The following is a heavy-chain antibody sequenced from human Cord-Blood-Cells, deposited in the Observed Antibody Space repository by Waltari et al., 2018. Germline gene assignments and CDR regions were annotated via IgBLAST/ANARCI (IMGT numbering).Heavy chain of an antibody. CDR3: ARTIVHTALGHDFWSGYYDY. J-gene: IGHJ4*02. D-gene: IGHD3-3*01. V-gene: IGHV1-69*09. CDR2: IIPILGIA. Sequence: QVQLVQSGAEVKKPGSSVKVSCKASGGTFSSYAISWVRQAPGQGLEWMGRIIPILGIANYAQKFQGRVTIPADKSTSTAYMELSSLRSEDTAVYYCARTIVHTALGHDFWSGYYDYWGQGTLVTVSS. CDR1: GGTFSSYA.